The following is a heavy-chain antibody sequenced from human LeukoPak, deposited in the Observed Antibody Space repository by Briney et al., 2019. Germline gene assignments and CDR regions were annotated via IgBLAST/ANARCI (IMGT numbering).Heavy chain of an antibody. CDR1: GYTFTGYY. Sequence: GASVKVSCKASGYTFTGYYMHWVRQAPGQGLEWMGWINPNSGGTNYAQKFQGRVTMTRDTSISTAYMELSRLRSDDTAVYYCARGAAAGMDYYYYYMDVWGKGTTVTVPS. V-gene: IGHV1-2*02. CDR3: ARGAAAGMDYYYYYMDV. D-gene: IGHD6-13*01. J-gene: IGHJ6*03. CDR2: INPNSGGT.